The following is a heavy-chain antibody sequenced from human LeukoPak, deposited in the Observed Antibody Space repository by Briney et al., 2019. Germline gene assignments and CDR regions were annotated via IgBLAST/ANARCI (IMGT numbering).Heavy chain of an antibody. CDR1: GGSISSSSYY. V-gene: IGHV4-39*07. D-gene: IGHD6-13*01. Sequence: SETLSPTCTVSGGSISSSSYYWSWIRQPPGKGLEWIGEINHSGSTNYNPSLRSRVTISVDPPKNQCSLKLSSVTAADTAVYYCAREGVYSSGWYYFDYWGQGTLVTVSS. CDR3: AREGVYSSGWYYFDY. J-gene: IGHJ4*02. CDR2: INHSGST.